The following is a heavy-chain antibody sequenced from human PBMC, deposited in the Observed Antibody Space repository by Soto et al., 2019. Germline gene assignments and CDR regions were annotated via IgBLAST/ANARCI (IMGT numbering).Heavy chain of an antibody. CDR3: ATVGQQWLVNYFDY. J-gene: IGHJ4*02. V-gene: IGHV4-59*01. Sequence: SETLSLTCTVSGGSIGNYHWNWVRPPPGKGLEWIGYIYDSGTTYYNPSLESRLTISVDTSKNQFSLKLSSVTAADTAVYYCATVGQQWLVNYFDYWGQGTLVTVSS. CDR1: GGSIGNYH. CDR2: IYDSGTT. D-gene: IGHD6-19*01.